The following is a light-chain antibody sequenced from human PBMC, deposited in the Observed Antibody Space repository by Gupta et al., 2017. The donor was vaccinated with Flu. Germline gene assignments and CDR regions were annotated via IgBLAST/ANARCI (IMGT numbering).Light chain of an antibody. CDR2: AAS. V-gene: IGKV3-20*01. Sequence: IVLTQSPGTLSLSPGERATLSCRASQSISSSSLAWYQQKLGQAPRLLIYAASSGATGIPDSFSGSGSGTDFTLTISRLEPEDFAVYYCQHYGSSIFTFGPGTKVEIK. J-gene: IGKJ3*01. CDR3: QHYGSSIFT. CDR1: QSISSSS.